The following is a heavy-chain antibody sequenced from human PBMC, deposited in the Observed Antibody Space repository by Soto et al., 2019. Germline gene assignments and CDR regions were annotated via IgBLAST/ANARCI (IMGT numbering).Heavy chain of an antibody. V-gene: IGHV3-30*04. J-gene: IGHJ6*02. D-gene: IGHD4-4*01. CDR1: GFTFSSYA. CDR2: ISYDGSNK. Sequence: GGSLRLSCAASGFTFSSYAMHWVRQAPGKGLEWVAVISYDGSNKYYADSVKGRFTISRDNSKNTLYLQMNSLRAEDTAVYYCAREEGSSSNYSNYYYYGMDVWGQGTTVTVSS. CDR3: AREEGSSSNYSNYYYYGMDV.